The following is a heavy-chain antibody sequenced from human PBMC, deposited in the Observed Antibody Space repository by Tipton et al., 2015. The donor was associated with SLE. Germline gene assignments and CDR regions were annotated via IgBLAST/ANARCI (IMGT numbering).Heavy chain of an antibody. CDR2: ISHDGLIT. J-gene: IGHJ4*02. Sequence: GSLRLSCADSGFMFNDYVMHWVRQVPGKGLVWVSRISHDGLITCYADSGKGRFTISRDNAKNTLYLQMDSLRVDDTAEYYCTSVVNWVFFDDRGQGTLVTVSS. V-gene: IGHV3-74*01. CDR3: TSVVNWVFFDD. CDR1: GFMFNDYV. D-gene: IGHD3-16*02.